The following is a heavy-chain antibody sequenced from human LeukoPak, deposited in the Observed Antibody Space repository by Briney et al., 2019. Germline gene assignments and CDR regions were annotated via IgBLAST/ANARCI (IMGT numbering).Heavy chain of an antibody. CDR2: ISGSGGST. V-gene: IGHV3-23*01. Sequence: GGSLRLSCAASGFTFSTYTMNWVRQAPGKGLEWVSAISGSGGSTYYADSVKGRFTISRDNSKNTLYLQMNSLRAEDTAVYYCAKGLVELLWFGELSWFDPWGQGTLVTVSS. D-gene: IGHD3-10*01. J-gene: IGHJ5*02. CDR3: AKGLVELLWFGELSWFDP. CDR1: GFTFSTYT.